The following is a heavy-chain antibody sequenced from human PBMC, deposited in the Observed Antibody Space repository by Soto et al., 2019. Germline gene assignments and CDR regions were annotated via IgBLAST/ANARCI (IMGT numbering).Heavy chain of an antibody. J-gene: IGHJ6*02. V-gene: IGHV3-9*01. CDR3: AKGVVTQAYYGMDV. CDR2: ISWNSGSI. CDR1: GFTFDDYA. D-gene: IGHD2-21*02. Sequence: GGSLRLSCAASGFTFDDYAMHWVRQAPGKGLEWVSGISWNSGSIGYADSVKGRFTISRDNAKNSLYLQMNSLRAEDTALYYCAKGVVTQAYYGMDVWGQGTTVTVSS.